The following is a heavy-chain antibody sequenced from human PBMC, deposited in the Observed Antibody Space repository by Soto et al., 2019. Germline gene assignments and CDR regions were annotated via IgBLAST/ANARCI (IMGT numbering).Heavy chain of an antibody. CDR2: ISSSGSTI. Sequence: EVQLVESGGGLVQPGGSLRLSCAASGFTFSSYEMNWVRQAPGKGLEWVSYISSSGSTIYYADSVKGRFTISRDNATNSLYLQMNSLRAEDTAVYYCARDSYYDILTGYTFYWYFDLWGRGTLVTVSS. CDR3: ARDSYYDILTGYTFYWYFDL. D-gene: IGHD3-9*01. J-gene: IGHJ2*01. CDR1: GFTFSSYE. V-gene: IGHV3-48*03.